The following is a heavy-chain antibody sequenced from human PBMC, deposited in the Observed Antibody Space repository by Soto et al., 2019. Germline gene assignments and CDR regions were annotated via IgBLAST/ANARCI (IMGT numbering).Heavy chain of an antibody. Sequence: SVKVSCKASGDTFSSYAISWVRQAPGXGLEWMGGIIPIFGTANYAQKFQGRVTITADESTSTAYMELSSLRSEDTAVCYCARDLVTMPHSSYYYYNGMDIWGQGTTVTVYS. CDR2: IIPIFGTA. J-gene: IGHJ6*01. V-gene: IGHV1-69*13. CDR1: GDTFSSYA. CDR3: ARDLVTMPHSSYYYYNGMDI. D-gene: IGHD3-10*01.